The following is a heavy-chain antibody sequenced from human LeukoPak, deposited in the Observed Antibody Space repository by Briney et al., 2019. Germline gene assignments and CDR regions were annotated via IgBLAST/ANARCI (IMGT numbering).Heavy chain of an antibody. D-gene: IGHD2-21*02. J-gene: IGHJ4*02. CDR3: AKLPSDMTEFNY. CDR1: GFTFSTCG. CDR2: ISDSGSHT. V-gene: IGHV3-23*05. Sequence: PGGSLRLSCAPSGFTFSTCGMTWVRQAPGKGLEWVSSISDSGSHTYYTDSVKGRFTISRDNSKNTLYLQMNSLRAEDTAVYYCAKLPSDMTEFNYWGQGSLVTVSS.